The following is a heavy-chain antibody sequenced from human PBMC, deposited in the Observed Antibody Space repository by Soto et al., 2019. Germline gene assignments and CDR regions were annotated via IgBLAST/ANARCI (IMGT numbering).Heavy chain of an antibody. D-gene: IGHD4-4*01. CDR3: ARGPHYTNLEY. CDR1: GFTLSSYS. J-gene: IGHJ4*02. CDR2: ISGSGGST. Sequence: GGSLRLSCAASGFTLSSYSMSWVRQAPGKGLEWVSAISGSGGSTYYADSVKGRFTISRDNSKNTLYLQMNSLRAEDTAVYYCARGPHYTNLEYWGQGTLVTVSS. V-gene: IGHV3-23*01.